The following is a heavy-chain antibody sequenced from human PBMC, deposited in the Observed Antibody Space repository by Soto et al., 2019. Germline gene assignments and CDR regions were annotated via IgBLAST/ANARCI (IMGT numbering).Heavy chain of an antibody. CDR3: TTLRLDP. CDR1: GYTFTALY. D-gene: IGHD3-9*01. V-gene: IGHV1-2*02. J-gene: IGHJ5*02. CDR2: VNPNTGLT. Sequence: GASVKVSCKXSGYTFTALYMNWVRQAPGQGLEWMGWVNPNTGLTKYAQKFQGRVIMTRDTSINTAYMELSGLTSDDTAVYYCTTLRLDPWGQGTLVTVS.